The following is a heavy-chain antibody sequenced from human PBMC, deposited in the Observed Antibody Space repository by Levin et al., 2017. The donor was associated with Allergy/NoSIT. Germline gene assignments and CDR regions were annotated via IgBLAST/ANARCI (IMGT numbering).Heavy chain of an antibody. J-gene: IGHJ4*02. CDR1: GFTFSSYS. D-gene: IGHD3-10*01. CDR3: ARDVNYGSGSTSPIFDY. V-gene: IGHV3-21*01. Sequence: GESLKISCAASGFTFSSYSMNWVRQAPGKGLEWVSSISSSSSYIYYADSVKGRFTISRDNAKNSLYLQMNSLRAEDTAVYFCARDVNYGSGSTSPIFDYWGQGTLVTVSS. CDR2: ISSSSSYI.